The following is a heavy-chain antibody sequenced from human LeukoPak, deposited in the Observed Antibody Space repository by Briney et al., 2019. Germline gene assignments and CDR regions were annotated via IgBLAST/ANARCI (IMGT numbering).Heavy chain of an antibody. J-gene: IGHJ5*02. V-gene: IGHV1-69*13. CDR1: GGTFSIYA. CDR2: IIPIFGTA. Sequence: SVTVSCKASGGTFSIYAISWVRQAPGQGLEWMGGIIPIFGTANYAQKFQGRVTITADESTSTAYMELSSLRSEDTAVYYCARDDERVGYYYDSSGSPGSFDPWGQGTLVTVSS. D-gene: IGHD3-22*01. CDR3: ARDDERVGYYYDSSGSPGSFDP.